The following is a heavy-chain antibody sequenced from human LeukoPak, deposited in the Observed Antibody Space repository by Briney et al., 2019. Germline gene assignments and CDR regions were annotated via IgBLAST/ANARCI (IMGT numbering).Heavy chain of an antibody. Sequence: GSLRLSCAASGFTFSSYGMSWVRQPPGKALEWIGNIFYSGSTYYSPSLKSRVTISLDTSRNQFSLKLNSVTAADTAAYYCAKSNGYGLIDIWGQGTMVTVSS. CDR3: AKSNGYGLIDI. CDR1: GFTFSSYG. V-gene: IGHV4-59*12. J-gene: IGHJ3*02. D-gene: IGHD3-22*01. CDR2: IFYSGST.